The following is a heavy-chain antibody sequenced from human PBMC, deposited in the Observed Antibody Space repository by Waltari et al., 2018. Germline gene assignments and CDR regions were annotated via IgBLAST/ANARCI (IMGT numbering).Heavy chain of an antibody. CDR1: GGSFSVSY. J-gene: IGHJ4*02. CDR2: INHSGST. V-gene: IGHV4-34*01. D-gene: IGHD3-22*01. Sequence: QVQLQQWGAGLLKPSETLSLTCAFYGGSFSVSYCRWIRQPPGKGLEWIGEINHSGSTNYNPSLKSRVTISVDTSKNQFSLKLSSVTAADTAVYYCARSRYYYDSSGYPYWGQGTLVTVSS. CDR3: ARSRYYYDSSGYPY.